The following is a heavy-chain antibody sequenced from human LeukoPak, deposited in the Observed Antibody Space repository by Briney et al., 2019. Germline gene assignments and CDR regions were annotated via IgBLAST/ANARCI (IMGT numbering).Heavy chain of an antibody. CDR3: ARGVGVYYDSSGYDYFDY. Sequence: SETLSLTCSVSGGSISSSSYSWGWIRQPPGKGLEWIGYIYYSGSTNYNPSLKSRVTISVDTSKNQFSLKLSSVTAADTAVYYCARGVGVYYDSSGYDYFDYWGQGTLVTVSS. V-gene: IGHV4-61*05. CDR1: GGSISSSSYS. J-gene: IGHJ4*02. CDR2: IYYSGST. D-gene: IGHD3-22*01.